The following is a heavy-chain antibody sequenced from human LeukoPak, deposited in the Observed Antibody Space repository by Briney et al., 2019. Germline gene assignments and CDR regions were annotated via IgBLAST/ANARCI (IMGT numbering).Heavy chain of an antibody. V-gene: IGHV4-39*07. Sequence: SETLSLACTVSGGSISSSSYYWGWIRQPPGKGLEWIGSIYHSGNTDYNPSLKSRVTISRDTSKNQFSLNLSSVTAADTAVHYCARGFRGSFYVWDAFHIWGQGTMVTVSS. CDR2: IYHSGNT. CDR3: ARGFRGSFYVWDAFHI. CDR1: GGSISSSSYY. D-gene: IGHD1-26*01. J-gene: IGHJ3*02.